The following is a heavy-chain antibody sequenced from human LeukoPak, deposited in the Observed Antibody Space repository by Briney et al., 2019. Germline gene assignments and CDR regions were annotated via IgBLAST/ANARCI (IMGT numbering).Heavy chain of an antibody. D-gene: IGHD3-22*01. Sequence: SETLSLTCTVSGGSISSGDYYWRWIRQPPGKGLEWIGYIYYSGSTYYNPSLKSRVTISVDTSKNQFSLKLSSVTAADTAVYYCARAPWYYYDLDYWGQGTLVTVSS. J-gene: IGHJ4*02. CDR2: IYYSGST. CDR3: ARAPWYYYDLDY. CDR1: GGSISSGDYY. V-gene: IGHV4-30-4*08.